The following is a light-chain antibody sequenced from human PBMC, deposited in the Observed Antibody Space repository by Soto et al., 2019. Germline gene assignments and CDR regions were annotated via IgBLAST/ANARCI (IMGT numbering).Light chain of an antibody. J-gene: IGKJ1*01. CDR2: AAS. Sequence: DIHITHSPSSLSASVGDRVTITCRASQSISSYLNWYQQKPGKAPKLLIYAASSLQSGVPSRFSGSGSGTDFTLTISSLQPEDFATYYCQQSYSTPTFGQGTKVDI. CDR1: QSISSY. CDR3: QQSYSTPT. V-gene: IGKV1-39*01.